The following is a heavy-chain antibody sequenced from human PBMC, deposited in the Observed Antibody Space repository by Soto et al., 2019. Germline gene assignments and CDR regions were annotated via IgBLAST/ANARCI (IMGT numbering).Heavy chain of an antibody. J-gene: IGHJ6*02. Sequence: EVQLLESGGGLVQPGGSLRLSCAASGFTFSSYAMSWVRQAPGKGLEWVSAISGSGGSTYYADSVKGRFTISRDNSKNTLYLQMNSLRAEDTAVYYCAGFWSGYSRHNYYYAMDVWGQGTTVTVSS. CDR2: ISGSGGST. V-gene: IGHV3-23*01. D-gene: IGHD3-3*01. CDR1: GFTFSSYA. CDR3: AGFWSGYSRHNYYYAMDV.